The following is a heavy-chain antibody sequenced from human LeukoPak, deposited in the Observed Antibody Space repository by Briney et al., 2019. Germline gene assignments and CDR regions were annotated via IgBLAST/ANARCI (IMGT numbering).Heavy chain of an antibody. Sequence: SETLSLTCAVYGGSFSGYYWSWIRQPPGKGLEWVGEINHSGSTNYNPSLKSRVTISVDTSKNQFSLKLSSVTAADTAVYYCARGPSDYFDYWGQGTLVTVSA. J-gene: IGHJ4*02. CDR1: GGSFSGYY. V-gene: IGHV4-34*01. CDR3: ARGPSDYFDY. CDR2: INHSGST.